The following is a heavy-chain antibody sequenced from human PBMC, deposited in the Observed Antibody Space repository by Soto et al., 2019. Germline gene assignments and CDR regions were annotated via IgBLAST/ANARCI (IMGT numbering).Heavy chain of an antibody. V-gene: IGHV1-46*01. J-gene: IGHJ5*02. CDR3: ARLWGAIGTAFDP. CDR1: GYTFTTYY. Sequence: QGQLEQSGAEVKKPGASVKVSCKASGYTFTTYYIHWMRQAPGQGLEWMGMFNPYTGGTRYAHKFQGRVTMTGDTSTSTGYMELSRLRSDDTAVYYCARLWGAIGTAFDPWGQGTLVTVSS. D-gene: IGHD1-1*01. CDR2: FNPYTGGT.